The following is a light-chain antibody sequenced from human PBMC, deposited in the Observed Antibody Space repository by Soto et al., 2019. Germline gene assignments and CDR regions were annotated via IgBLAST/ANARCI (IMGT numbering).Light chain of an antibody. CDR2: DAS. J-gene: IGKJ1*01. Sequence: DIRVTQSPPTLSASVGYRVTITCRASQTITTWMAWYQQKPGKAPKLLVYDASTLQSGVATRFSGSGSGTEFTLIISGLQPEDSATYYCQQYTNTNNPWMFGQGTKGDIK. V-gene: IGKV1-5*01. CDR3: QQYTNTNNPWM. CDR1: QTITTW.